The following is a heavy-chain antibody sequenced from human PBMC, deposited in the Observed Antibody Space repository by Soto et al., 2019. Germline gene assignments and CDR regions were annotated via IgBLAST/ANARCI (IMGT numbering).Heavy chain of an antibody. CDR3: VREGSGWYSRGSFDF. J-gene: IGHJ3*01. CDR2: ISGSGGGA. Sequence: GGSLRLSCAVSGFTFSNYAMNWVRQAPGKGLEWVSVISGSGGGAYYADSVQGRFTISRDNSKNTLYLQTNSLRAEDTAIYYCVREGSGWYSRGSFDFWGRGTMVTVSS. CDR1: GFTFSNYA. V-gene: IGHV3-23*01. D-gene: IGHD6-19*01.